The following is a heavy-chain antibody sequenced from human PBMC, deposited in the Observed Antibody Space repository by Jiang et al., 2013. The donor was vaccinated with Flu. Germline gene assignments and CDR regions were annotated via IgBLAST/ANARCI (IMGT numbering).Heavy chain of an antibody. J-gene: IGHJ5*02. Sequence: TLSLTCAVFGGSFSSYSWSWIRQPPGKGLDWIGEITHRGSTNYSPSLKSRVTMSLDTSKNQFSLKLNSVTAADTAVYYCARGRYYDSRIWFDPWGQGTLVTVSS. CDR3: ARGRYYDSRIWFDP. CDR1: GGSFSSYS. CDR2: ITHRGST. D-gene: IGHD3-22*01. V-gene: IGHV4-34*01.